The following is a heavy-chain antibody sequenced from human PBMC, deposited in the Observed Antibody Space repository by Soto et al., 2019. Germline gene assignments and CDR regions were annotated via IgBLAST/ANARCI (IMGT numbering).Heavy chain of an antibody. Sequence: HGESLKISCQGFGYTFASYWIGWVRQMPGKGLEWMGIIYPGNSNIRYSPSLQGQVTISADKSISTAFLQWSSLRASDTATYYCARRGPGYDYGYGGMDVWGHGTTVTVSS. J-gene: IGHJ6*02. CDR1: GYTFASYW. V-gene: IGHV5-51*01. CDR3: ARRGPGYDYGYGGMDV. D-gene: IGHD5-18*01. CDR2: IYPGNSNI.